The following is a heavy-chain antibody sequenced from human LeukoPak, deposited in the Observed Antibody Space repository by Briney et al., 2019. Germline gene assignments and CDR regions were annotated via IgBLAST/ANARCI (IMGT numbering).Heavy chain of an antibody. J-gene: IGHJ4*01. CDR1: GFTFSTSW. D-gene: IGHD5-24*01. V-gene: IGHV3-74*01. CDR3: ARGRNGFFDY. CDR2: INSDGGRT. Sequence: GGSLRLSCAASGFTFSTSWMHWVRQAPGKGLVWVSQINSDGGRTRYADSVKGRLTISRDDAKNTVYLQMNSLRTDDTAMYYCARGRNGFFDYWGHGTLVTVSS.